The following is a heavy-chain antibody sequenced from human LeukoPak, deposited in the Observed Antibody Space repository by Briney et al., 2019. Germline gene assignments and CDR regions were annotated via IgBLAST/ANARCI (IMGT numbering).Heavy chain of an antibody. CDR2: ISSSSSYI. J-gene: IGHJ4*02. CDR3: AIIPDYYDGSGYFDY. V-gene: IGHV3-21*01. D-gene: IGHD3-22*01. CDR1: GFTFSSYS. Sequence: GGSLRLSCAASGFTFSSYSMNWVRQAPGKGLEWVSSISSSSSYIYYADSVKGRFTISRDNAKNSLYLQMNSLRAEDTAVYHCAIIPDYYDGSGYFDYWGQGTLVTVSS.